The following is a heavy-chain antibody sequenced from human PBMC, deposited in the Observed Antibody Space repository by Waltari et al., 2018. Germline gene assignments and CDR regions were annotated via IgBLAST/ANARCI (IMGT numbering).Heavy chain of an antibody. D-gene: IGHD3-3*01. CDR3: ARGTGQYDFWSGYAYYFDY. Sequence: QVQLQESGPGLVKPSQTLSLTCTVSGGSISSGRYYWSWIRQPAGKGLEWIGRIYTSGSTNYNPSLKSRVTISVDTSKNQFSLKLSSVTAADTAVYYCARGTGQYDFWSGYAYYFDYWGQGTLVTVSS. J-gene: IGHJ4*02. CDR2: IYTSGST. CDR1: GGSISSGRYY. V-gene: IGHV4-61*02.